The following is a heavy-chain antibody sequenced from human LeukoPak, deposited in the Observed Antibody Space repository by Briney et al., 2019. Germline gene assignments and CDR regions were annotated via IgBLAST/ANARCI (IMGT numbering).Heavy chain of an antibody. J-gene: IGHJ4*02. CDR3: VRDRGRVRQWLVPN. V-gene: IGHV4-39*02. CDR1: GDSISSSTYY. Sequence: PSETLSLTCTVSGDSISSSTYYWGWIRQPPGKGLEWIGTIYYSGSTYYNPSLKSRVTISVDTSKNQFSVKLTSVTAADTAVYYCVRDRGRVRQWLVPNWGQGTLVTVSS. D-gene: IGHD6-19*01. CDR2: IYYSGST.